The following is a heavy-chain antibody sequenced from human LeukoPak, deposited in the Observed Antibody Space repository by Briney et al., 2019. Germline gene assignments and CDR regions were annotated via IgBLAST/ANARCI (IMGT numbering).Heavy chain of an antibody. D-gene: IGHD6-19*01. J-gene: IGHJ4*02. Sequence: GGSLRLSCEASGFTFTTYSMTWVRQAPGKGLEWVSIISSGSSAIFSADALKGRFTISRDNSKNTLYLQMNSPRAEDTAVYYCAKEVGSSGWPFDSWGQGTLVTVSS. CDR3: AKEVGSSGWPFDS. CDR1: GFTFTTYS. V-gene: IGHV3-21*04. CDR2: ISSGSSAI.